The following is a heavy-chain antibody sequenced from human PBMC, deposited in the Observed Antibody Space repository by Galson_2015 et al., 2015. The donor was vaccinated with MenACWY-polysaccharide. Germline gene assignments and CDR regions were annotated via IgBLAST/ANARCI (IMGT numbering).Heavy chain of an antibody. Sequence: SLRLSCAASGFTFSSYAMHWVRQAPGKGLEWVAVISYDGNNIYYADSVKGRFTISRDNSKNTLYLQMNGLRAEDTAVYYSWATYCSRTSCFGLKDALDIWGQGTTVAVSS. D-gene: IGHD2-2*01. V-gene: IGHV3-30-3*01. J-gene: IGHJ3*02. CDR2: ISYDGNNI. CDR3: WATYCSRTSCFGLKDALDI. CDR1: GFTFSSYA.